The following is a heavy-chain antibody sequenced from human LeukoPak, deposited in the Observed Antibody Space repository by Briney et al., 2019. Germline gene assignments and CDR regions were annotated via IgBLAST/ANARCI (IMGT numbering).Heavy chain of an antibody. CDR2: IHRAGSST. CDR3: AREAVTPGLYYFDY. CDR1: GFTFSDYW. V-gene: IGHV3-74*01. D-gene: IGHD4-17*01. Sequence: GGSLTLSCAASGFTFSDYWMHWVRQAPGKGLVWVSRIHRAGSSTSYADSVKGRFTISRDNAKNTLFLQMNSLRVEDTAVYYCAREAVTPGLYYFDYWGQGTVVTVSS. J-gene: IGHJ4*02.